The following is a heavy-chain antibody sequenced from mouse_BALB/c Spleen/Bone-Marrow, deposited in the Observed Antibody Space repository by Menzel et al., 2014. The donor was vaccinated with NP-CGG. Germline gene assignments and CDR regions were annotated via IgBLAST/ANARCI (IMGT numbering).Heavy chain of an antibody. J-gene: IGHJ4*01. Sequence: EVQRVESGGGLVQPGGSRKLSCAASGFTFSDYGMAWVRQAPGKGPEWVAFISNLAYSIYYADTVTGRFTISRENAKNTLYLEMSSLRSEDTAMYYCARFITTVVVDAMDYWGQGTSVTVSS. V-gene: IGHV5-15*02. CDR3: ARFITTVVVDAMDY. D-gene: IGHD1-1*01. CDR1: GFTFSDYG. CDR2: ISNLAYSI.